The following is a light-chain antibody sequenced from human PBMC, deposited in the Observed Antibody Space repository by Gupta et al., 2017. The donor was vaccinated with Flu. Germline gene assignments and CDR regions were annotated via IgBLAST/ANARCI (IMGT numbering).Light chain of an antibody. CDR2: KAS. Sequence: DIQMTQSPSTLSASVGDRVTITCRASQSISSWLAWYKQKPGKAPKLLIYKASSLESGVPSRFSGSGFGKEFTLTISSRQQDDFAAYYCQQNKSYSPWTFGQGTKVEIK. CDR3: QQNKSYSPWT. CDR1: QSISSW. J-gene: IGKJ1*01. V-gene: IGKV1-5*03.